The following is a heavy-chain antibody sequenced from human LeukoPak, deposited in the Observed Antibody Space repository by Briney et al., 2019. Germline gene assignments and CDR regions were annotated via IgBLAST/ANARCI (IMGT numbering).Heavy chain of an antibody. V-gene: IGHV4-34*01. CDR1: GGSFSGYY. D-gene: IGHD3-10*01. J-gene: IGHJ5*02. CDR3: ARDYYYGSGSYPSYNWFDP. CDR2: VNHSGST. Sequence: SETLSLTCAVYGGSFSGYYWSWIRQPPGKGLEWIGDVNHSGSTNYNPSLKSRVTISVDKSKNQFSLKLSSVTAADTAVYYCARDYYYGSGSYPSYNWFDPWGQGTLVTVSS.